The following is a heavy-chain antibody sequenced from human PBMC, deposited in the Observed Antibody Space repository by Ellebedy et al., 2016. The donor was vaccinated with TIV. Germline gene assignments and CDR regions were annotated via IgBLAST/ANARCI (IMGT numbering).Heavy chain of an antibody. CDR1: GFTFGSFA. V-gene: IGHV3-23*01. J-gene: IGHJ4*02. CDR3: AKGSSSGFTYDRVGFEY. Sequence: GGSLRLSCAASGFTFGSFAMHWVRQAPGKGLEWLSVIGGDGRNTYHADSVKGRFTLTRDNSKKTLYLEMNRLRTGDTAVYYCAKGSSSGFTYDRVGFEYWGQGTLVTVSS. D-gene: IGHD3-22*01. CDR2: IGGDGRNT.